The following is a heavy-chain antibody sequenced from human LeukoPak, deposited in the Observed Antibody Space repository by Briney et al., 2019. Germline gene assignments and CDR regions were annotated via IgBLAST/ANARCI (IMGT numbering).Heavy chain of an antibody. J-gene: IGHJ5*02. D-gene: IGHD2/OR15-2a*01. CDR3: ARDRVIEVILTEDNWFDP. CDR1: GDSMRSSDD. V-gene: IGHV4-38-2*02. CDR2: IYDSGST. Sequence: ETLSLTCTVSGDSMRSSDDWGWIRQPPGKGLEWIGSIYDSGSTYYNPSLKSRVTISVDTSKNQFSLKLSSVTAADTAVYYCARDRVIEVILTEDNWFDPWGQGTLVTVSS.